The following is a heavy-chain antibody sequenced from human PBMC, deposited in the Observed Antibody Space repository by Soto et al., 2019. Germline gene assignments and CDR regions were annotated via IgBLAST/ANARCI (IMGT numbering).Heavy chain of an antibody. D-gene: IGHD3-22*01. CDR3: AKDPLRYYYDSSASGFDY. J-gene: IGHJ4*02. CDR2: ISGSGDRT. V-gene: IGHV3-23*01. Sequence: QLGGSLRLSCAASGFMFSSYAMSWVRQAPGKGLEWVSGISGSGDRTYYADSVKGRFTMSRDNSKNTLDLQMNSLRAEDTAVYYCAKDPLRYYYDSSASGFDYWGQGTLVTVSS. CDR1: GFMFSSYA.